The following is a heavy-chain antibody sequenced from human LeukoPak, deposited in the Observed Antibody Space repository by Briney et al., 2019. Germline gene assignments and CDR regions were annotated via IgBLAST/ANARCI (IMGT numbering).Heavy chain of an antibody. CDR2: IIRDGTGT. Sequence: GGSLRLSCAASGFIFNNYGLIWVRQAPGKGLVWVSRIIRDGTGTDYADSVKGRFAISRDSAKNTLYLQMNSLRAEDTAVYYCARAVGYGAASYGFDTWGQGTMVTVSS. V-gene: IGHV3-74*01. D-gene: IGHD3-10*01. CDR1: GFIFNNYG. CDR3: ARAVGYGAASYGFDT. J-gene: IGHJ3*02.